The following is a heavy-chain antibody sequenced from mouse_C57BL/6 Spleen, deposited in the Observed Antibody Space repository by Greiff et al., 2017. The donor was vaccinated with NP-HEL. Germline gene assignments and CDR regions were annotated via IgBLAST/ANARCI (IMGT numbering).Heavy chain of an antibody. J-gene: IGHJ1*03. CDR2: INPGSGGT. CDR3: AIEGYDYGSSYGYFDV. CDR1: GYAFTNYL. Sequence: QVQLLQSGAELVRPGTSVKVSCKASGYAFTNYLIEWVKQRPGQGLEWIGVINPGSGGTNYNEKFKGKATLTADTSSSTAYMQLRSLTAEDTAVYFWAIEGYDYGSSYGYFDVWGTVTTVTVSS. D-gene: IGHD1-1*01. V-gene: IGHV1-54*01.